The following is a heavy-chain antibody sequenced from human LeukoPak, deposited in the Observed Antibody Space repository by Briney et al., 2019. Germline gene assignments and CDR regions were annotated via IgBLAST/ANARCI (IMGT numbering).Heavy chain of an antibody. CDR1: GDSVSSNSVA. Sequence: SQTLSLTCGISGDSVSSNSVAWNWIRQSPSRGLEWLGRTYYRSKWYHDYAVSVKSRIIINPDTSKNQFSLQLNSVTPEDTAVYYCARGSRGTFEIWGQGTMVTVSS. J-gene: IGHJ3*02. V-gene: IGHV6-1*01. CDR3: ARGSRGTFEI. CDR2: TYYRSKWYH.